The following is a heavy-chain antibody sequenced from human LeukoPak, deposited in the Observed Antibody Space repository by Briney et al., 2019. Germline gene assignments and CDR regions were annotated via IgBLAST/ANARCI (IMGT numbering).Heavy chain of an antibody. CDR1: GFTFDDFG. CDR2: ISSSSSYI. V-gene: IGHV3-21*01. CDR3: AGAPWGPFDF. D-gene: IGHD7-27*01. Sequence: GGSLRLSCAASGFTFDDFGMSWVRQVPGKGLEWVSSISSSSSYIYYADSVKGRFTISRDNAKNSLYLQMNSLRAEDTAVYYCAGAPWGPFDFWGQGALVTVSS. J-gene: IGHJ4*02.